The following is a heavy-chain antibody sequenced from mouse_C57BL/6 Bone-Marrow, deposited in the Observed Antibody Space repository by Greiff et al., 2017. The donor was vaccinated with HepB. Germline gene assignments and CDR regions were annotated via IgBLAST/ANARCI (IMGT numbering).Heavy chain of an antibody. CDR2: IDPSDSYT. CDR3: AREEWLDYFDY. D-gene: IGHD2-2*01. CDR1: GYTFTSYW. V-gene: IGHV1-69*01. Sequence: QVQLQQPGAELVMPGASVKLSCKASGYTFTSYWMHWVKQRPGQGLEWIGEIDPSDSYTNYNQKFKGKSTLTVDKSSSTAYMQLSSLTSEDSAVYYCAREEWLDYFDYWGQGTTLTVSS. J-gene: IGHJ2*01.